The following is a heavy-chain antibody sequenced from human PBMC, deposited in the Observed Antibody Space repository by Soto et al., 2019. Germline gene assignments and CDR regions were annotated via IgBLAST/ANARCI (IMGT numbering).Heavy chain of an antibody. CDR1: GFTFSSYA. V-gene: IGHV3-23*01. CDR3: AKDQGVEWLFPWFDP. Sequence: GGSLRLSCAASGFTFSSYAMSWVRQAPGKGLEWVSAISGSGGSTYYADSVKGRFTISRDNSKNTLYLQMSSLRAEDTAVYYCAKDQGVEWLFPWFDPWGQGTLVTVSS. J-gene: IGHJ5*02. CDR2: ISGSGGST. D-gene: IGHD3-3*01.